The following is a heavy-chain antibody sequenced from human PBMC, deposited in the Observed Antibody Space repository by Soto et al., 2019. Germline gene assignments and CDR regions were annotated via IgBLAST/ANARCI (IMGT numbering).Heavy chain of an antibody. CDR2: INHSGST. Sequence: SETQSLTCAVYGGYFSGYYWSWIRQPPGKGLEWIGEINHSGSTNYNPSLKSRVTISVDTSKNQFSLKLRSVTAADTAVYYCARGSTRFDPWGQGTLVTVSS. CDR1: GGYFSGYY. V-gene: IGHV4-34*01. J-gene: IGHJ5*02. CDR3: ARGSTRFDP.